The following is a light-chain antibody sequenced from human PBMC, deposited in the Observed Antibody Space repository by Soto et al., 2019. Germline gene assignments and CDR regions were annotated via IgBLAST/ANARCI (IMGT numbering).Light chain of an antibody. CDR2: AAS. J-gene: IGKJ1*01. CDR3: QQSYTPLRT. V-gene: IGKV1-39*01. Sequence: DIQMTQFPSSLSASVGDRVTITCRASQSMSRNLNWYQQKPGKAPKLLIYAASSLQSGVPSRFSGSGSGTDFTLTISSLQPEEFATYYCQQSYTPLRTFGQGTKVDIK. CDR1: QSMSRN.